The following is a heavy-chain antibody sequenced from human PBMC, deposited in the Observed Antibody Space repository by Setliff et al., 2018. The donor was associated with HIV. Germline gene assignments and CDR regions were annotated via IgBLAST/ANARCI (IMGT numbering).Heavy chain of an antibody. CDR2: IIPISDMT. CDR1: GGTFTNYI. D-gene: IGHD3-10*01. V-gene: IGHV1-69*10. J-gene: IGHJ6*02. CDR3: ASPSFGDVDYYYGMDV. Sequence: SVKVSCKASGGTFTNYIYSWVRQAPGQGLEWMGGIIPISDMTHYAQHFQGRVTITADTATSTAYMDLSSLRSEDTAVYYCASPSFGDVDYYYGMDVWGQGTTVTVSS.